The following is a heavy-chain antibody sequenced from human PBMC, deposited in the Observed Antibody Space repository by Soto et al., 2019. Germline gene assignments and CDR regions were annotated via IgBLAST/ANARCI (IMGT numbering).Heavy chain of an antibody. CDR3: STDSYTDLTVVRLDN. J-gene: IGHJ4*01. CDR1: GLTFSTAW. D-gene: IGHD3-22*01. V-gene: IGHV3-15*07. CDR2: IKSKSHGGTT. Sequence: PGGSQRLSCAVSGLTFSTAWRNWVRQAPGKGLEWVGRIKSKSHGGTTDFAAPVKGRFAISRDDSKSIAHMEMNSLKIEDTAVYYCSTDSYTDLTVVRLDNWGHGILVTVSS.